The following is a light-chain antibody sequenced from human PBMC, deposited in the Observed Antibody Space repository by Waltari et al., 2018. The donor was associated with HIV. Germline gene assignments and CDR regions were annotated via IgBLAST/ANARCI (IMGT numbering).Light chain of an antibody. J-gene: IGKJ1*01. CDR3: QQYYTTPQT. CDR2: CAS. V-gene: IGKV4-1*01. CDR1: RSILYSSNNKNY. Sequence: DIVMTQSPDSLAVSLGERATINCKSSRSILYSSNNKNYLAWYQQKPGQPPMLLIYCASTRESGVPDRFSGSGSGTDFTLTISSLQAEDVAVYYCQQYYTTPQTFGQGTKVEIK.